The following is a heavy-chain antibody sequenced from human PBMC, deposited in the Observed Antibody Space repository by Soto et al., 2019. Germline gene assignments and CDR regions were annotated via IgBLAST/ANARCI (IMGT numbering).Heavy chain of an antibody. V-gene: IGHV3-73*01. D-gene: IGHD4-17*01. Sequence: EVQLVESGGGLVQPGGSLKLSCAASGFTFSGSAMHWVRQASGKGLEWVGRIRSKANSYATAYAASVKGRFTISRDDSKHTAYLQMNRLRTEDTAVYYCTVGRDHGDYGHYYYGMDVWGQGTTVTVSS. CDR3: TVGRDHGDYGHYYYGMDV. CDR1: GFTFSGSA. J-gene: IGHJ6*02. CDR2: IRSKANSYAT.